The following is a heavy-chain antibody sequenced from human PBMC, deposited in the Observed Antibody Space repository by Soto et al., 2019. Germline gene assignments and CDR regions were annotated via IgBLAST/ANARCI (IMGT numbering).Heavy chain of an antibody. J-gene: IGHJ5*02. Sequence: QVQLLESGPGLVKPSETLSLTCSVSLDSISNSYWTWIRQPAGKGLEWIGHIYSSGNANYNPSLKSRVTMSLATSKNQFSLSLKSVTAADTAIYYCAKGRGFYSDNYFDPWGQGTQVTVSS. CDR1: LDSISNSY. CDR3: AKGRGFYSDNYFDP. V-gene: IGHV4-4*07. D-gene: IGHD3-22*01. CDR2: IYSSGNA.